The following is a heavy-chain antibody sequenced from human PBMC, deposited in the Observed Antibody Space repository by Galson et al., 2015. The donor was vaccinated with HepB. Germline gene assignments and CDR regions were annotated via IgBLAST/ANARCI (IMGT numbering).Heavy chain of an antibody. V-gene: IGHV3-30-3*01. J-gene: IGHJ4*02. D-gene: IGHD5-24*01. CDR2: ISYDGSNK. CDR3: AEKDADDY. CDR1: GFTFSSYA. Sequence: SLRLSCAASGFTFSSYAMHWVRQAPGKGLEWVAVISYDGSNKYYADSVKGRFTISRDNSKNTLYLQMNSLRAEDTAVYYCAEKDADDYWGQGTLVTVSS.